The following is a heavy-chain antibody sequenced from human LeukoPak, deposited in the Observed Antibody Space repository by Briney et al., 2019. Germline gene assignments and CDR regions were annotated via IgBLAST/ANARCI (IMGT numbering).Heavy chain of an antibody. J-gene: IGHJ4*02. D-gene: IGHD1-14*01. CDR3: ATDVTGGAISF. Sequence: GGSLRLSCAASGFTFSTYAMSWVRQAPGKGLEWVSFITSSGGSTNYADSVKGRFTISRDNSKNTLYLQMNSLKPDDTAVYYCATDVTGGAISFWGQGALVTVSS. V-gene: IGHV3-23*01. CDR1: GFTFSTYA. CDR2: ITSSGGST.